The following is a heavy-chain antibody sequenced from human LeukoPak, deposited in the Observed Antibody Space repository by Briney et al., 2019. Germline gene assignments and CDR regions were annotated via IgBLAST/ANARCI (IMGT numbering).Heavy chain of an antibody. Sequence: GGPLRLSCAASGFTFSSYGMHWVRQAPGKGLEWVAFIRYDGSNKYYADSVKGRFTISRDNSKNTLYLQMNSLRAEDTAVYYCARDYSYSSSSGLGYWGQGTLVTVSS. CDR2: IRYDGSNK. CDR3: ARDYSYSSSSGLGY. V-gene: IGHV3-30*02. J-gene: IGHJ4*02. CDR1: GFTFSSYG. D-gene: IGHD6-6*01.